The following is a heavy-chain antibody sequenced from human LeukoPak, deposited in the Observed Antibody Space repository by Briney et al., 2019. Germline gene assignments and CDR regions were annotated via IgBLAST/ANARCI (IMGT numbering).Heavy chain of an antibody. CDR3: ARDSSSWFDP. J-gene: IGHJ5*02. CDR2: INHSGST. CDR1: GGSFSDYY. Sequence: SETLSLTCTVYGGSFSDYYWTWIRQPPGRGLECIGEINHSGSTNYNPSLKSRVTMSLDTSNNQFFLKLSSVTAADPAVYYFARDSSSWFDPWGQGTLVTVSP. V-gene: IGHV4-34*01.